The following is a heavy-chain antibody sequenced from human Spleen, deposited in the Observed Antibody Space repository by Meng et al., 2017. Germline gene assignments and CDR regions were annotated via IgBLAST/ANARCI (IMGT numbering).Heavy chain of an antibody. D-gene: IGHD6-6*01. Sequence: QGPLQQVGPGMVKPSGALALTCAVYGWSFSGYNWSWIRPPPGKGLEWIGEINHSGGTNYNPSLKSRVTISVDMSKNQFSLKLSSVTAADTAVYYCARGLLLAALRNWGQGTLVTVSS. CDR2: INHSGGT. CDR3: ARGLLLAALRN. V-gene: IGHV4-34*01. J-gene: IGHJ4*02. CDR1: GWSFSGYN.